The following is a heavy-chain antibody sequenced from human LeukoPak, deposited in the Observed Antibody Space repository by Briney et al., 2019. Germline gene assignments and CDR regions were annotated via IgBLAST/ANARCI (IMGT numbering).Heavy chain of an antibody. V-gene: IGHV4-34*01. D-gene: IGHD6-13*01. CDR1: GGSFSGYY. CDR2: INHSGST. J-gene: IGHJ6*02. Sequence: PSETLSLTCAVYGGSFSGYYWSWIRQPPGKGLEWIGEINHSGSTNYNPSLKSRVTISVDTSKNQFSLKLSSVTAADTAVYYCARFPLYSLSIAAVRYYYCGMDVWGQGTTVTVSS. CDR3: ARFPLYSLSIAAVRYYYCGMDV.